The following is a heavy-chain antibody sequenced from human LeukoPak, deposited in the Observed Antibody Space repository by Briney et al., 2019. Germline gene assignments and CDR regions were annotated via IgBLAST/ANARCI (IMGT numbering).Heavy chain of an antibody. CDR1: GFTFSTYA. D-gene: IGHD1-26*01. J-gene: IGHJ5*02. CDR3: AKGLSGSYYVHWFDP. V-gene: IGHV3-23*01. CDR2: ISESGGST. Sequence: GGSLRLSCAGSGFTFSTYAMSWVRQAPGKGLEWVSGISESGGSTYYADSVKGRFTISRDNSKNTLYLQMNTLRAEDTAVYYCAKGLSGSYYVHWFDPWGQGTLVTVSS.